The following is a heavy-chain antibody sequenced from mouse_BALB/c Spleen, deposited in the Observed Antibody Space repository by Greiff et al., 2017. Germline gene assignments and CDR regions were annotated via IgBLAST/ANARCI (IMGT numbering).Heavy chain of an antibody. CDR2: IYPYNGGT. CDR3: ARDGSSYDYFDY. Sequence: VQLKQSGPELVKPGASVKISCKASGYTFTDYNMHWVKQSHGKSLEWIGYIYPYNGGTGYNQKFKSKATLTVDNSSSTAYMELRSLTSEDSAVYYCARDGSSYDYFDYWGQGTTLTVSS. D-gene: IGHD1-1*01. V-gene: IGHV1S29*02. J-gene: IGHJ2*01. CDR1: GYTFTDYN.